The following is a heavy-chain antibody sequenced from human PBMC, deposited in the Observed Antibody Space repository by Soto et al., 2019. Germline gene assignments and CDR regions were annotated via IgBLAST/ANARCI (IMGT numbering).Heavy chain of an antibody. Sequence: QVQLVQSGGEVKKPGASVKVSCKASGYTFTSYGITWVPQAPGQGLEWMGGISPYNGNTNYVQKLQGRVTLTTDTATSTAYMEVRSLRSDDTAVYYCARDQFDFWSSYSLEAFDIWGQGTLVTVSS. D-gene: IGHD3-3*01. CDR2: ISPYNGNT. CDR3: ARDQFDFWSSYSLEAFDI. J-gene: IGHJ3*02. CDR1: GYTFTSYG. V-gene: IGHV1-18*04.